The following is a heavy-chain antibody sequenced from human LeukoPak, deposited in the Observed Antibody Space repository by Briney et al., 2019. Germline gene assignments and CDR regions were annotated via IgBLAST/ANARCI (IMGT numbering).Heavy chain of an antibody. V-gene: IGHV3-33*01. Sequence: GRSLRLSRAASGFTFSSYGMHWVRQAPGKGLEWVAVIWYDGSNKYYADSVKGRFTISRDNSKNTLYLQMNSLRAEDTAVYYCASQYCSSTSCYAGYFDYWGQGTLVTVSS. J-gene: IGHJ4*01. D-gene: IGHD2-2*01. CDR3: ASQYCSSTSCYAGYFDY. CDR2: IWYDGSNK. CDR1: GFTFSSYG.